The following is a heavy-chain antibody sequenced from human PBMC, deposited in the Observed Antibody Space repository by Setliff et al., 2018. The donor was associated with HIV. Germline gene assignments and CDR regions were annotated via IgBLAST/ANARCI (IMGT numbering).Heavy chain of an antibody. V-gene: IGHV4-59*01. D-gene: IGHD2-2*01. J-gene: IGHJ6*03. CDR3: ARGRRSTSSYYYYYYMDV. CDR2: IYYSGST. Sequence: RDPPGKGLEWTGYIYYSGSTNYNPSLKSRVTISVDTSKNQFSLKLSSVTAADTAVYYCARGRRSTSSYYYYYYMDVWGKGTTVTVSS.